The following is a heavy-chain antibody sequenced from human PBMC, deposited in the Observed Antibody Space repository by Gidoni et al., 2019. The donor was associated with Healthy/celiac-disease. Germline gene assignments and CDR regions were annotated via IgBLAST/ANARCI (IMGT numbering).Heavy chain of an antibody. D-gene: IGHD3-10*01. J-gene: IGHJ6*02. CDR1: GFTFDAYA. CDR3: AKDMAAGSYYYYYGMDV. V-gene: IGHV3-9*01. CDR2: ISWNSGSI. Sequence: EVQLVESGGGLVQPGRSLRLSCAASGFTFDAYAMHWVRQAPGKGLGWVSGISWNSGSIGYADSVKGRFTISRDNAKNSLYLQMNSLRAEDTALYYCAKDMAAGSYYYYYGMDVWGQGTTVTVSS.